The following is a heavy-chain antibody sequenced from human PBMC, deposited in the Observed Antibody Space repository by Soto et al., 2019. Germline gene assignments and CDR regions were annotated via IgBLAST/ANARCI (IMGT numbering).Heavy chain of an antibody. CDR1: GYAFTWFH. CDR2: INAGNGNT. Sequence: QVQLVQSGAEVKKPGASVKVSCKASGYAFTWFHIHWVRQAPGQRLEWMGWINAGNGNTKYSQKFQGRVTCTRDTSATTAYMELSSLISEDTAVYYCARPKDYDDCLDLWGQGTLVTVSS. D-gene: IGHD3-22*01. J-gene: IGHJ4*02. V-gene: IGHV1-3*01. CDR3: ARPKDYDDCLDL.